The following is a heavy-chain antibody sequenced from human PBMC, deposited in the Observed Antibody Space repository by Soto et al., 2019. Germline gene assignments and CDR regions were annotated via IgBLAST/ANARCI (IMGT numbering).Heavy chain of an antibody. J-gene: IGHJ3*02. CDR2: ISTYNGNT. CDR3: ARDAGVTIYTRDTFDM. V-gene: IGHV1-18*01. CDR1: GYTFTSHG. Sequence: QVQLVQSGAEVKKPVASVTVSCKASGYTFTSHGISWVRQAPGQGLEWMGWISTYNGNTNYAQKLQGRVTMTTDTSTATAYMELRSLRSDDTAVYYCARDAGVTIYTRDTFDMWGQGTVVTVSS. D-gene: IGHD3-10*01.